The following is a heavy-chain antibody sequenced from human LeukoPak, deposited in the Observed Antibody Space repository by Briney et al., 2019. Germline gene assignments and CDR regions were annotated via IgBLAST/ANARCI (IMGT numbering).Heavy chain of an antibody. J-gene: IGHJ4*02. V-gene: IGHV3-66*01. D-gene: IGHD3-22*01. CDR3: ARGQIDLLRNYFDS. Sequence: GGSLRLSCAVSGFIFSNYAMSWVRQAPGKGLEWVSIIYTGGNTVSAESVKGRFSISRDDSRNTVHLQMNNLRDDDTAVYYCARGQIDLLRNYFDSWGPGTLVAVSS. CDR1: GFIFSNYA. CDR2: IYTGGNT.